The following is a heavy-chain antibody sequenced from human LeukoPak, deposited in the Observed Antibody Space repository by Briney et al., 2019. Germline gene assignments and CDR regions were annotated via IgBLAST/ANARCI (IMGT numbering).Heavy chain of an antibody. Sequence: PSETLSLTCTVSGGSISSYHWSWIRPSAGNGLEWIGRIHISGSTNYNPSLKSRVTMSVDTSKNQFSLRLDSVTAADTAVYFCARHHPSAWQPFDYWGQGTLVTVSS. CDR3: ARHHPSAWQPFDY. J-gene: IGHJ4*02. CDR1: GGSISSYH. CDR2: IHISGST. V-gene: IGHV4-4*07. D-gene: IGHD6-19*01.